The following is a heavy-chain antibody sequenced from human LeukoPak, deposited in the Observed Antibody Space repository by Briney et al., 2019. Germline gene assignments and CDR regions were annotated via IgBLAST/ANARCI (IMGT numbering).Heavy chain of an antibody. CDR3: ARDLFGNDAFDI. V-gene: IGHV3-48*01. CDR2: ISSGTSTI. CDR1: GFTFSSYW. Sequence: TGGSLRLSCAASGFTFSSYWMNWVRQAPGKGLEWVSYISSGTSTIYYADSVKGRFTISRDNAKNSLYLQMNSLRAEDTAVYYCARDLFGNDAFDIWGQGTMVTVSS. J-gene: IGHJ3*02. D-gene: IGHD3-3*01.